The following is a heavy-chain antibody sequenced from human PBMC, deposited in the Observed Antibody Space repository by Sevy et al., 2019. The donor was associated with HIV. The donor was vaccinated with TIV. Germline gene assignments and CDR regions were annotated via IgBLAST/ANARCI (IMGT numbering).Heavy chain of an antibody. CDR2: INHSGST. Sequence: SETLSLTCAVYGGSFSGYYWSWIRQPPGKGLEWIGEINHSGSTNYNPTLKSRVTISVDTSKNQFSLKLSSVTTADTAVYYCARHCGSTSCSHAFDIWGQGTMVTVSS. V-gene: IGHV4-34*01. J-gene: IGHJ3*02. CDR3: ARHCGSTSCSHAFDI. D-gene: IGHD2-2*01. CDR1: GGSFSGYY.